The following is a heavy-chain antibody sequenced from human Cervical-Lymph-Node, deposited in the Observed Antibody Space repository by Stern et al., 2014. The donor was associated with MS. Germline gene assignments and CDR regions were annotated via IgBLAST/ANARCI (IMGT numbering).Heavy chain of an antibody. J-gene: IGHJ4*02. V-gene: IGHV1-69*01. Sequence: VQLLESGAEVKKPGSSMKVSCKASGGTFSSIDISWVRQAPGQGLEWLGGIIPLFGTTNYVQKVQGRVTIVADESTNTVSMELSSLRPEDTAVYYCVRDQAGIAASWGQGTLVTVSS. CDR2: IIPLFGTT. CDR3: VRDQAGIAAS. D-gene: IGHD6-13*01. CDR1: GGTFSSID.